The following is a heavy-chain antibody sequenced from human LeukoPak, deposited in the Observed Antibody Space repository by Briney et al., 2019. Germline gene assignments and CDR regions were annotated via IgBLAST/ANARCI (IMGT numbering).Heavy chain of an antibody. CDR1: GFTFTNSA. CDR2: IVVVSGNT. V-gene: IGHV1-58*02. D-gene: IGHD5-24*01. J-gene: IGHJ4*02. CDR3: AAAPIEMQQRGFDY. Sequence: SVKVSCKASGFTFTNSAMQWVRQARGQRLEWVGWIVVVSGNTKYAQKFQERVTITRDMSTSTGYMELSSLRPEDTAVYYCAAAPIEMQQRGFDYWGQGTLVTVSS.